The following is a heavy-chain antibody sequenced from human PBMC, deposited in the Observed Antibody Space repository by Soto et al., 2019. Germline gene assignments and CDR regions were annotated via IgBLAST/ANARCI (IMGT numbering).Heavy chain of an antibody. Sequence: ASVKVSCKASGYTFTSYGISWVRQAPGQGLEWMGWISAYNGNTNYAQKLQGRVTMTTDTSTSTAYMELRSLRSDDTAVYYCAVGAGYDYIWGSYRDWGQGTLVTVSS. V-gene: IGHV1-18*01. D-gene: IGHD3-16*01. CDR1: GYTFTSYG. J-gene: IGHJ4*02. CDR2: ISAYNGNT. CDR3: AVGAGYDYIWGSYRD.